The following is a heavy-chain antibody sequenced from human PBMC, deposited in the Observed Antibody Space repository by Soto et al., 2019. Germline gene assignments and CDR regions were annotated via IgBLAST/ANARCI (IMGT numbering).Heavy chain of an antibody. D-gene: IGHD3-16*02. Sequence: GGSLRLSCAASGFTFSSYAMSWVRQAPGKGLEWVSVISASGFSKFYADSVKGRFTISRDNSKNTLYLQMNSLRAEDTAVYYCAEDLSGGRFDYWGQGTLVTVSS. J-gene: IGHJ4*02. CDR1: GFTFSSYA. V-gene: IGHV3-23*01. CDR2: ISASGFSK. CDR3: AEDLSGGRFDY.